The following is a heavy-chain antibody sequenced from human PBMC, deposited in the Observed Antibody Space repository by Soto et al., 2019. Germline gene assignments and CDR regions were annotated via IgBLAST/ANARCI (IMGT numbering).Heavy chain of an antibody. CDR2: IYNSGST. V-gene: IGHV4-30-2*01. CDR1: GGYISGGYYS. CDR3: ARDNYGNGMDV. D-gene: IGHD4-17*01. J-gene: IGHJ6*02. Sequence: LSETLSLTCAVSGGYISGGYYSWSWIRQPPGKGLEWIGFIYNSGSTYYNSSLKSRVTISVDRSKNHFFLNLTSVTAADTAVYYCARDNYGNGMDVWGQGITVTVSS.